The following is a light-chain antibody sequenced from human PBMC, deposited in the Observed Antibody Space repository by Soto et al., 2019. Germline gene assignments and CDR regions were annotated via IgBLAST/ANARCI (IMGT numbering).Light chain of an antibody. Sequence: DIVLTQSPSSLSVSPGERVTLSCRASDRISNEYVAWYQQRPGQAPRLLIYSASRRALGVPDRFSGSGSGADFTLTVNSLEPEDFAIYFCQQYGGAPRTFGQGTKVDIK. CDR2: SAS. CDR1: DRISNEY. CDR3: QQYGGAPRT. J-gene: IGKJ1*01. V-gene: IGKV3-20*01.